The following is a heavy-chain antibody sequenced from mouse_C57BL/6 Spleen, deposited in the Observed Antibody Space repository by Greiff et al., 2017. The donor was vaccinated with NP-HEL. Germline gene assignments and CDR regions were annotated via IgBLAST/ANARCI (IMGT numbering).Heavy chain of an antibody. D-gene: IGHD2-3*01. Sequence: VQLQESGPGLVKPSQSLSLTCSVTGSSITSGYYWNWIRQFPGNTLEWMGYISYDGSHNYNPSLKNRISITRDTSKNQFFLKLNSVTTEDTATYYCARDDDGYPDYWGQGTTLTVSS. CDR1: GSSITSGYY. J-gene: IGHJ2*01. CDR2: ISYDGSH. CDR3: ARDDDGYPDY. V-gene: IGHV3-6*01.